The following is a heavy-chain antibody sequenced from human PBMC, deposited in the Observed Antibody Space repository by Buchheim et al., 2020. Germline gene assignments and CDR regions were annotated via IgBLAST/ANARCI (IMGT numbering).Heavy chain of an antibody. D-gene: IGHD3-16*01. CDR3: AKDWANSGMDV. CDR2: ISYDGNNK. CDR1: GFTFRTYG. J-gene: IGHJ6*02. Sequence: QVQLVESGGGVVQPGRSLRLSCVVSGFTFRTYGMYWVRQAPGKGLERLAVISYDGNNKYYADSVKGRFTISRDNSKNTLYLQIHSLRADDTAVYYCAKDWANSGMDVWGQGTT. V-gene: IGHV3-30*18.